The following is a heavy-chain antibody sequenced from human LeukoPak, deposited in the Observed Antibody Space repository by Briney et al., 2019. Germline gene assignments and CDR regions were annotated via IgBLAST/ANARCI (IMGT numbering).Heavy chain of an antibody. J-gene: IGHJ4*02. CDR1: GGSFSGYY. D-gene: IGHD1-26*01. CDR3: ARIIGISGTYPTDY. CDR2: INHSGST. V-gene: IGHV4-34*01. Sequence: PSETLSLTCAVYGGSFSGYYWSWIRQPPGKGLEWIGEINHSGSTNYNPSLKSRVTISVDTSKNQFSLKLSSVTAADTAVYYCARIIGISGTYPTDYWGQGTLVTVSS.